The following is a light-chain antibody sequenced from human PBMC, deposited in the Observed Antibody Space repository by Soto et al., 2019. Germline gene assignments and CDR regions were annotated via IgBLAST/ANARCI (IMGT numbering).Light chain of an antibody. V-gene: IGLV2-14*02. CDR1: SRYVGSYNL. Sequence: QASPYQPAPLYGAPGQAITISYPGTSRYVGSYNLVSWYQQHPGKAPKLMIYEGSKRPSGVSNRFSGSKSGNTASLTISGLQAEDEADYYCSSFTSRFTFVFGTGTKVTVL. CDR2: EGS. J-gene: IGLJ1*01. CDR3: SSFTSRFTFV.